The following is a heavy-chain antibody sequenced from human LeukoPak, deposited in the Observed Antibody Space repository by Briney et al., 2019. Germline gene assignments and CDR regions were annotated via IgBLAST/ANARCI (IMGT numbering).Heavy chain of an antibody. J-gene: IGHJ4*02. D-gene: IGHD3-10*01. Sequence: GESLKISCKGSGYSFTSYWIGWVRQMPGKGLEWMGIIYPGDSDTRYSPSFQGQVTISADKSISTAYLQWSGLKASDTAMYYCARRLWAGSYYSGIDYWGQGTLVTVSS. CDR3: ARRLWAGSYYSGIDY. CDR1: GYSFTSYW. V-gene: IGHV5-51*01. CDR2: IYPGDSDT.